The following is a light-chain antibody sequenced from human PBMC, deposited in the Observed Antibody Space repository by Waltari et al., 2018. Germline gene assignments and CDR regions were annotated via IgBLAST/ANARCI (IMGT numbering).Light chain of an antibody. CDR3: QQYYATPYT. CDR2: WAS. J-gene: IGKJ2*01. Sequence: DIVVTQSLDPLAVSLGERDTITCNSSQSVLYSSNNKNYLAWYQQQPGQPPKLLIYWASTLESGVPDRFSGSGSGTDFTLTISSLQAEDVAVYYCQQYYATPYTFGQGTKLEIK. CDR1: QSVLYSSNNKNY. V-gene: IGKV4-1*01.